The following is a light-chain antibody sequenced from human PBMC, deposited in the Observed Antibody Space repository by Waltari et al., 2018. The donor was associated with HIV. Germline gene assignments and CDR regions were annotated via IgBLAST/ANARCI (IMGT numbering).Light chain of an antibody. CDR1: ASNIGGNT. V-gene: IGLV1-44*01. CDR2: NND. J-gene: IGLJ3*02. Sequence: PSASGTPGQRVTMSCSGSASNIGGNTVNCYQHLPQTAPKLLIYNNDERPSGVPDRFSASKTGTSASLDISGLQSEDEADYYCETWDDGLSGWVFGGGTKLTVL. CDR3: ETWDDGLSGWV.